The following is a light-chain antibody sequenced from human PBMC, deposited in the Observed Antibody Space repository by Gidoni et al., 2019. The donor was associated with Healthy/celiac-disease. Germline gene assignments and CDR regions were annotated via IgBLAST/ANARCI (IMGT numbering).Light chain of an antibody. CDR1: QSLLHSNGYNY. J-gene: IGKJ2*03. CDR3: MQALQRRS. Sequence: DIVMTQSPLSLPVTPGEPASISCRSSQSLLHSNGYNYLDWYLQKPGQSPQLLIYLGSNRASGVPDRFSGSGSGTDFTLKISRVEAEDVGVYYCMQALQRRSFXQXTKLXIK. CDR2: LGS. V-gene: IGKV2-28*01.